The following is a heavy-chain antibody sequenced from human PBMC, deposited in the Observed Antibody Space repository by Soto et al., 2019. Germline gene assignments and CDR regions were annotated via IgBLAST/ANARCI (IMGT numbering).Heavy chain of an antibody. D-gene: IGHD6-19*01. J-gene: IGHJ6*02. CDR1: GGTFSSYA. CDR3: ARSRIAVAGRAYYYGMDV. V-gene: IGHV1-69*12. CDR2: IIPILGTA. Sequence: QVQLVQSGAEVKKPGSSVKVSCKASGGTFSSYAISWVRQAPGQGLEWMGGIIPILGTANYAQKFQGRVTITADESTSTAYMELSSLRSEDTAVYYCARSRIAVAGRAYYYGMDVWGQGTTVTVSS.